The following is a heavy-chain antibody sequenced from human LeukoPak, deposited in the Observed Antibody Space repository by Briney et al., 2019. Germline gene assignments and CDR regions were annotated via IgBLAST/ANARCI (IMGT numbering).Heavy chain of an antibody. Sequence: HTGGSLRLSCAASGFTFSSYWMSWVRQAPGKGLEWVANIKQDGSEKYYVDSVKGRFTISRDNAKNSLYLQMNSLRAEDTAVYYCARGGGYSSSWYAGWGSLYNWFDPWGQGTLVTVSS. CDR3: ARGGGYSSSWYAGWGSLYNWFDP. V-gene: IGHV3-7*01. CDR1: GFTFSSYW. D-gene: IGHD6-13*01. CDR2: IKQDGSEK. J-gene: IGHJ5*02.